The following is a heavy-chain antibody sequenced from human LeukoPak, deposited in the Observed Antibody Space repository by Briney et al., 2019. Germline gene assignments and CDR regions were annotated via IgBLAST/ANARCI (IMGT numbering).Heavy chain of an antibody. Sequence: KPGGSLRLSCAASGFTFSSYSMNWVRQAPGKGLEWVSSISSSSSYIYYADSVKGRFTISRDNSKNTLYLQMNSLRAEDTAVYYCGRVWSGHLDYWGQGTLVTVSS. V-gene: IGHV3-21*04. CDR2: ISSSSSYI. CDR1: GFTFSSYS. D-gene: IGHD3-3*01. J-gene: IGHJ4*02. CDR3: GRVWSGHLDY.